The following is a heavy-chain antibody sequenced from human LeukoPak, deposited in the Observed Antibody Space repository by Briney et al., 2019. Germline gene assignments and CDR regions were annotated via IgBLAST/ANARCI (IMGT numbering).Heavy chain of an antibody. CDR2: IVPIFRTP. CDR3: ARDWDANNWFDP. Sequence: SVKLSCKASGGTLNKFGLSWVRQAPGQGLEWMGGIVPIFRTPTYAQNFQGRVTITADESTRTVYMELRGLRFQDTAVYYCARDWDANNWFDPWGQGTLVTVSS. D-gene: IGHD1-26*01. J-gene: IGHJ5*02. CDR1: GGTLNKFG. V-gene: IGHV1-69*13.